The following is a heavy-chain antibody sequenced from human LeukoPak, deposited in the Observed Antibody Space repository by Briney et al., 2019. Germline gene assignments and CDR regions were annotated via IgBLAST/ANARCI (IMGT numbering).Heavy chain of an antibody. D-gene: IGHD1-26*01. CDR1: GFTFSSYW. Sequence: GGSLRLSCAASGFTFSSYWMHWVRQAPGKGLVWVSRINSDGSSTSYADSVKGRFTISRDNAKNTVYLHMNSLRGEDTAVYYCARGTSGAYYQFDYWGQGALVTVSS. CDR2: INSDGSST. V-gene: IGHV3-74*01. J-gene: IGHJ4*02. CDR3: ARGTSGAYYQFDY.